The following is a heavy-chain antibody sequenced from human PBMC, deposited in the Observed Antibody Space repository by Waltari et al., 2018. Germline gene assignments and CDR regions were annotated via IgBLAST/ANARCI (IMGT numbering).Heavy chain of an antibody. D-gene: IGHD3-3*01. V-gene: IGHV1-8*01. Sequence: QVQLVQSGAEVKKPGASVKVSCKASGYTFTSYDINWVRQATGQGLEWMGWMNPNSGNTGYAQKFQGRVTMTRNTSISTAYMGLSSLRSEDTAVYYCARGATFPYYDFWSGYHAGVYYYYGMDVWGQGTTVTVSS. CDR3: ARGATFPYYDFWSGYHAGVYYYYGMDV. CDR2: MNPNSGNT. CDR1: GYTFTSYD. J-gene: IGHJ6*02.